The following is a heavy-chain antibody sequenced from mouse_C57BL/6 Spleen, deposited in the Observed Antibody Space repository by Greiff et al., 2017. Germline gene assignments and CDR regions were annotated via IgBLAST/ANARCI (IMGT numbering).Heavy chain of an antibody. D-gene: IGHD2-4*01. V-gene: IGHV5-6*01. J-gene: IGHJ3*01. Sequence: EVHLVESGGDLVKPGGSLKLSCAASGFTFSSYGMSWVRQTPDKRLEWVATISSGGSYTYYPDSVKGRFTISRANAKNTLYLQMSSLKSEDTAMYYCARHYYDYDGAWFAYWGQGTLVTVSA. CDR3: ARHYYDYDGAWFAY. CDR1: GFTFSSYG. CDR2: ISSGGSYT.